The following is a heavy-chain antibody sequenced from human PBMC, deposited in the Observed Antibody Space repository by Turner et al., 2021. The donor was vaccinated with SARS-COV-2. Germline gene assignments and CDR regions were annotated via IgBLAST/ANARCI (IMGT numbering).Heavy chain of an antibody. V-gene: IGHV3-7*01. CDR1: GFNFSRYW. Sequence: EVQLVESGGGLVQPGGSLRLSCEASGFNFSRYWMSWVRQAPGKGLEWVANIKEDGSEKYYVDSVKGRFTISRDNAKDSLYLQMNSLGAEDTAVYYCARDGLYYYDSSAYYTSASDYWCQGTLVTVSS. CDR3: ARDGLYYYDSSAYYTSASDY. D-gene: IGHD3-22*01. J-gene: IGHJ4*01. CDR2: IKEDGSEK.